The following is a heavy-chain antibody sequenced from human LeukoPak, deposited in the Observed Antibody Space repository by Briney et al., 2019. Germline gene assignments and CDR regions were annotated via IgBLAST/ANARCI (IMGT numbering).Heavy chain of an antibody. CDR2: IYYSGST. V-gene: IGHV4-59*01. Sequence: PSETLSLTCTVSGGSISSYYWSWIRQPPGKGLEWIGYIYYSGSTNYNPSLKSRVTISVDTSKNQFSLKLSSVTAADAAVYYCAGGTVVTPVGYWGQGTLVTVSS. CDR3: AGGTVVTPVGY. J-gene: IGHJ4*02. D-gene: IGHD4-23*01. CDR1: GGSISSYY.